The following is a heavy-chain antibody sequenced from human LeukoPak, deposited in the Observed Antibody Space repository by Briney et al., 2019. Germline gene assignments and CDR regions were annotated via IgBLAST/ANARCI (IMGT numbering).Heavy chain of an antibody. CDR2: TYYRSKWYN. D-gene: IGHD3-22*01. J-gene: IGHJ4*02. Sequence: SQTLSLTCAISGDSVSSNSAAWNWIRQYPSRGLEWLGRTYYRSKWYNDYAVSVKSRITINPDTSKNQFSLQLNSVTPEDTAVYYCARAGAYYYDSSGYYSFDYWGQGTLVTVSS. CDR1: GDSVSSNSAA. CDR3: ARAGAYYYDSSGYYSFDY. V-gene: IGHV6-1*01.